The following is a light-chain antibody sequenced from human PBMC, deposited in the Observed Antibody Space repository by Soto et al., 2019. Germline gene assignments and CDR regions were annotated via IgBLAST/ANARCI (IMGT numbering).Light chain of an antibody. J-gene: IGKJ1*01. CDR1: QDISFW. Sequence: KPQSSVSASIGDRVTITCRASQDISFWLAWYQQKPGKAPRLLIYTASHLQSGVPPRFSGSGSGTDGTIAISSLRPEDAAMYYCQQDINYPWTFGQGTKVDIK. V-gene: IGKV1-12*01. CDR2: TAS. CDR3: QQDINYPWT.